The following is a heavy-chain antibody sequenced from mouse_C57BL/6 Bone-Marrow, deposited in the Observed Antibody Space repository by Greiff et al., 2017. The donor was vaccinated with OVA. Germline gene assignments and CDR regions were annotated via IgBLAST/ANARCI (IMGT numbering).Heavy chain of an antibody. CDR3: ARHGSFAY. CDR1: GFTFSSYG. J-gene: IGHJ3*01. Sequence: EVQLQESGGDLVKPGGSLKLSCAASGFTFSSYGMSWVRQTPDKRLEWVATISSGGSYTYYPDSVKGRFTISRDNAKNTLYLQMSSLKSEDTAMYYCARHGSFAYWGQGTLVTVSA. D-gene: IGHD2-2*01. CDR2: ISSGGSYT. V-gene: IGHV5-6*01.